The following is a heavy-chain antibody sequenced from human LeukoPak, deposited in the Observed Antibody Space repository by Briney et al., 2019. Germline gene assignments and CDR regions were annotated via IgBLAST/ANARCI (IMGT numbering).Heavy chain of an antibody. D-gene: IGHD3-10*01. CDR3: ARGSRGHGPYTYFDY. V-gene: IGHV1-8*02. Sequence: AASVKVSCKASGYTFTGYYMHWVRQAPGQGLEWVGWMNPNSGDTGYAQKFQGRVTMTRDTSISTAYMELSSLRSEDTAVYYCARGSRGHGPYTYFDYWGQGTLVTVSS. CDR1: GYTFTGYY. CDR2: MNPNSGDT. J-gene: IGHJ4*02.